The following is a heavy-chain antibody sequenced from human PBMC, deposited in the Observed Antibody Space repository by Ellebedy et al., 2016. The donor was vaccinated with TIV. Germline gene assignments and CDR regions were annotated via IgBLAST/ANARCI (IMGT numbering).Heavy chain of an antibody. Sequence: SVKVSXXASGGTFSSYAISWVRQAPGQGLEWMGGIIPIFGTANYAQKFQGRVTITADESTSTAYMELSSLRSEGTAVYYCARQRDSSSSGVINWFDPWGQGTLVTVSS. D-gene: IGHD6-6*01. CDR2: IIPIFGTA. J-gene: IGHJ5*02. V-gene: IGHV1-69*13. CDR1: GGTFSSYA. CDR3: ARQRDSSSSGVINWFDP.